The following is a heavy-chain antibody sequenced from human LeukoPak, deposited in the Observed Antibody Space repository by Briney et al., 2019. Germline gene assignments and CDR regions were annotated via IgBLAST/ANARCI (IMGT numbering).Heavy chain of an antibody. CDR3: ARDRGGYTYSHDY. CDR1: GASISSYY. Sequence: RTSETLSLTCTVSGASISSYYWSWIRQPPGKGLEWIGYIYYSGSTNYNPSLKSRVSISVDKSKNQFSLNLNSVTAADTAVYYCARDRGGYTYSHDYWGQGTLVTVSS. D-gene: IGHD5-18*01. CDR2: IYYSGST. V-gene: IGHV4-59*12. J-gene: IGHJ4*02.